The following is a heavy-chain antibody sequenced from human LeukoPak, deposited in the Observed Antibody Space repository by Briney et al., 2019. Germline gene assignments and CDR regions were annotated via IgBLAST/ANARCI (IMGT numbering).Heavy chain of an antibody. Sequence: GGSLRLSCAASGFTFGGRSMHWVRQAPGKGLVWISGISNEGTTTNYADSVKGRFTISRDNAKNTLYLQMKSLRAEDTAVYYCARGWFGPDSWDQGTMVTVSS. CDR3: ARGWFGPDS. V-gene: IGHV3-74*01. CDR1: GFTFGGRS. D-gene: IGHD3-10*01. CDR2: ISNEGTTT. J-gene: IGHJ3*02.